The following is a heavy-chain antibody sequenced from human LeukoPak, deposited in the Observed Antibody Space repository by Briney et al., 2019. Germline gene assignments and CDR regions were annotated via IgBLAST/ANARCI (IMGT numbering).Heavy chain of an antibody. CDR1: GFTFNNYN. Sequence: GGSLRLSCATSGFTFNNYNMNWVRQAPGRALEWVSSITSSGTYIFYADSVKGRFTISRDNAKNSLYLQMNSLGPEDTAVYYCARDPYSGNYGNYYYYYMDVWGKGTTVTITS. V-gene: IGHV3-21*01. J-gene: IGHJ6*03. D-gene: IGHD1-26*01. CDR3: ARDPYSGNYGNYYYYYMDV. CDR2: ITSSGTYI.